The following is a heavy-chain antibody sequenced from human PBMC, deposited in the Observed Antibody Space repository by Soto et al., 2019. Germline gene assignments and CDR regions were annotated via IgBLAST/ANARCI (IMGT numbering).Heavy chain of an antibody. CDR1: GGSISSSSSY. Sequence: SETLSLTCTVSGGSISSSSSYWGWVRQPPGKGLEWIGSIYYSGSTYYNPSLKSRVTISVDTSKNQFSLKLSSVTAADTAVYYCARYTGPMGRGVISNWFDAWGQGTMVTVSS. CDR2: IYYSGST. J-gene: IGHJ5*02. D-gene: IGHD3-10*01. CDR3: ARYTGPMGRGVISNWFDA. V-gene: IGHV4-39*01.